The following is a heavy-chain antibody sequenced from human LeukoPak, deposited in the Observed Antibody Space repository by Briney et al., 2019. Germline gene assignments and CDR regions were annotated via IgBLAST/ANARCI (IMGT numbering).Heavy chain of an antibody. D-gene: IGHD3-22*01. J-gene: IGHJ3*02. Sequence: SETLSLTCSVSGGSISSYYWSWIRQPAGKGLEWIGRIYTSGSTNYNPSLKSRVTMSVDTSKNQFSLKLTSVTAADTAVYYCAKSNGYGLIDIWGQGQWSPSLQ. CDR3: AKSNGYGLIDI. CDR1: GGSISSYY. CDR2: IYTSGST. V-gene: IGHV4-4*07.